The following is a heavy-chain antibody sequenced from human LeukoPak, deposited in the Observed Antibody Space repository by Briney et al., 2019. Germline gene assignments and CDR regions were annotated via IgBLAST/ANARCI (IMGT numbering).Heavy chain of an antibody. J-gene: IGHJ4*01. CDR3: ASLPLGYSSSWYGLRY. Sequence: GASVKVSCKASGYTFTGYYMHWVRQAPGQGLEWMGWINPNSGGTNYAQKFQGRVTMTRDTSISTAYMELSRLRSDDTAVYYCASLPLGYSSSWYGLRYWGQEPWSPSPQ. V-gene: IGHV1-2*02. CDR1: GYTFTGYY. CDR2: INPNSGGT. D-gene: IGHD6-13*01.